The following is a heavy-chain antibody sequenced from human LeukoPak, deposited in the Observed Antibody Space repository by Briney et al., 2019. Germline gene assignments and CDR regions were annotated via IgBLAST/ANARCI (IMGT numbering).Heavy chain of an antibody. Sequence: SETLSLTCIVSGGSISSYYWSWLRQPPGKGLEWLGYISYSGSTKYNPSLKSRVTTSLDTSKNQFSLRLSSVTAADTAVYYCVRLYSSGYWAKFDYWGQGTLVTVSS. V-gene: IGHV4-59*08. J-gene: IGHJ4*02. D-gene: IGHD3-22*01. CDR2: ISYSGST. CDR3: VRLYSSGYWAKFDY. CDR1: GGSISSYY.